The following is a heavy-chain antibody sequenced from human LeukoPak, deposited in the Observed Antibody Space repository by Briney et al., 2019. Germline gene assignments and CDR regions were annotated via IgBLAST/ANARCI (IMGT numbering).Heavy chain of an antibody. Sequence: GATVKLSCKASGYTFTDFFLHWLHQAPGKGLEWMGRIDPENGKTTYAEKFLGRVTIMADTSTDTAYMELSSLRFEDTAVYYCATGPGVCDIWGQGTMVTVSS. J-gene: IGHJ3*02. CDR3: ATGPGVCDI. D-gene: IGHD2-21*01. CDR2: IDPENGKT. V-gene: IGHV1-69-2*01. CDR1: GYTFTDFF.